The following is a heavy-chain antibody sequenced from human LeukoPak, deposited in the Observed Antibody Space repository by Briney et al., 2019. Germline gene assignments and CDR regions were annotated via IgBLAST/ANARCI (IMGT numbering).Heavy chain of an antibody. CDR2: ISSGSTI. D-gene: IGHD4-17*01. V-gene: IGHV3-48*04. J-gene: IGHJ4*02. Sequence: GGSLRLSCAASGFTFSSYGMHWVRQAPGKGLEWVSYISSGSTIYYADSVKGRFTISRDNAKNSLYLQMNSLRAEDTAVYYCARDRTTVTFWAPTYYFDYWGQGTLVTVSS. CDR3: ARDRTTVTFWAPTYYFDY. CDR1: GFTFSSYG.